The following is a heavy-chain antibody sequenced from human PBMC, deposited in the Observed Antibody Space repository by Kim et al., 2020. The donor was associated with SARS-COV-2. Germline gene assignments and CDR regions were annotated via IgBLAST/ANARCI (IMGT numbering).Heavy chain of an antibody. J-gene: IGHJ5*02. CDR3: ARGPGPVDP. Sequence: ASVKVSRKASGYTFTSNPVNWVRQAPGQGLEWMGWINTKTGNPSYARGFTGRFVFSLDTSVSSAYLQISSLKAEDTAIYYCARGPGPVDPWGQGTLVTVSS. V-gene: IGHV7-4-1*02. CDR1: GYTFTSNP. CDR2: INTKTGNP. D-gene: IGHD2-2*01.